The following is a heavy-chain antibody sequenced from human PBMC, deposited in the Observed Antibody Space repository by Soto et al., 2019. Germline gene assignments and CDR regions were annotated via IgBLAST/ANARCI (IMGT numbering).Heavy chain of an antibody. CDR1: GFTFSGSW. V-gene: IGHV3-7*05. Sequence: EEQLVESGGGSVQPGGSLRLSCAASGFTFSGSWMSWVRQAPGKGLEWVGNLNQDGSEKNYVDSVRGRFTISRDNAKNSLSLQMNSLRAEDTAVYYCARGHYGMDVWGRGTTVTVSS. CDR2: LNQDGSEK. CDR3: ARGHYGMDV. J-gene: IGHJ6*02.